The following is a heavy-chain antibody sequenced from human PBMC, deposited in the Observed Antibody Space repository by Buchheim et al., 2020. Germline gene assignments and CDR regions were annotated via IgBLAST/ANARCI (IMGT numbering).Heavy chain of an antibody. Sequence: EVQLLESGGGLVQTGGSLRLSCAGSGTYAMSWVRQAPGKGLEWVSAIGGSGVPTYFADSVKGRFTISRDNSRDTLYLQMNSLRAEDTALYHCARDLNWGSGYWGQGTL. V-gene: IGHV3-23*01. CDR2: IGGSGVPT. J-gene: IGHJ4*02. D-gene: IGHD7-27*01. CDR1: GTYA. CDR3: ARDLNWGSGY.